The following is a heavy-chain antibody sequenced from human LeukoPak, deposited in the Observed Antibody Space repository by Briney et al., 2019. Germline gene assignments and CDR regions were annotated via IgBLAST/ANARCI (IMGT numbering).Heavy chain of an antibody. J-gene: IGHJ5*02. CDR2: INPNSGGT. Sequence: ASVTVSCKASGYTFTGYYMHWVRQAPGRGLEWMGWINPNSGGTNYAQKFQGWVTMTRDTSISTAYMELSRLRSDDTAVYYCARGEDIVVVPAGAFDPWGQGTLVTVSS. D-gene: IGHD2-2*01. CDR1: GYTFTGYY. V-gene: IGHV1-2*04. CDR3: ARGEDIVVVPAGAFDP.